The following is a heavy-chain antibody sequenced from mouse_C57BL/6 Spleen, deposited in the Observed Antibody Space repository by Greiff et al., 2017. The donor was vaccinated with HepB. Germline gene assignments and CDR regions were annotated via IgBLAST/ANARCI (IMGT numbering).Heavy chain of an antibody. D-gene: IGHD1-1*01. CDR1: GYTFTSYG. Sequence: VQLKESGAELARPGASVKLSCKASGYTFTSYGISWVKQRTGQGLEWIGEIYPRSGNTYYNEKFKGKATLTADKSSSTAYMELRSLTSEDSAVYFCAREGGSSYFDYWGQGTTLTVSS. CDR3: AREGGSSYFDY. V-gene: IGHV1-81*01. J-gene: IGHJ2*01. CDR2: IYPRSGNT.